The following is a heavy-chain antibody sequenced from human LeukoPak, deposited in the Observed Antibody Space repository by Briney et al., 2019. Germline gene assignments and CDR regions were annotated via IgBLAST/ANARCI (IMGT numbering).Heavy chain of an antibody. Sequence: GGSLRLSCAASGFTSSSYGMHWVRQAPGKGLEWVAFIRYDGSNKYYADSVKGRFTISRDNSKNTLYLQMNSLRAEDTAVYYCAKDFEGGSYYGPDYWGQGTLVTVSS. CDR1: GFTSSSYG. D-gene: IGHD1-26*01. CDR2: IRYDGSNK. J-gene: IGHJ4*02. V-gene: IGHV3-30*02. CDR3: AKDFEGGSYYGPDY.